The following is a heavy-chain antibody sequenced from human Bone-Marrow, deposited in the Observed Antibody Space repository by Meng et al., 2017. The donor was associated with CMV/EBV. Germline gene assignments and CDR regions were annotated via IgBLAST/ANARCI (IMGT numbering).Heavy chain of an antibody. CDR2: INHSGST. CDR1: GGSFSGYY. V-gene: IGHV4-34*01. J-gene: IGHJ4*02. Sequence: LRLSCAVYGGSFSGYYMSWIRQPPGKGLEWIGEINHSGSTNYNPSLKSRVTISVDTSKNQFSLKLSSVNAADTAVYYCARAYITGTTVDYWGQGTLVTVSS. CDR3: ARAYITGTTVDY. D-gene: IGHD1-7*01.